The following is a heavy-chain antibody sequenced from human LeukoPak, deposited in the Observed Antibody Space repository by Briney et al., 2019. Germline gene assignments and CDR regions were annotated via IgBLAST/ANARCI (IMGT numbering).Heavy chain of an antibody. CDR1: GYTFTGYH. J-gene: IGHJ4*02. CDR2: INPDSGGT. D-gene: IGHD3-22*01. Sequence: GASVKVSCKASGYTFTGYHMHWVRQAPGQGLEWVGWINPDSGGTNYAQKFQGRVTMTRDTSIRTAYMELSRLRSDDTAVYYCARVDDRGHYYDSSGPRKLFDYWGQGTLVTVSS. CDR3: ARVDDRGHYYDSSGPRKLFDY. V-gene: IGHV1-2*02.